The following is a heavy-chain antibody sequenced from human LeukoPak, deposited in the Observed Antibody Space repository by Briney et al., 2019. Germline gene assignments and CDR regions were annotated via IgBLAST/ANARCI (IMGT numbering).Heavy chain of an antibody. CDR2: ISAYNGNT. D-gene: IGHD2-2*01. J-gene: IGHJ4*02. V-gene: IGHV1-18*04. CDR1: GYTFTSYG. CDR3: ARDEGIGRGIVVVPAANIDY. Sequence: ASVKVSCKASGYTFTSYGISWVRQAPGHGLEWMGWISAYNGNTNYAQKLQGRVTMTTDTSTSTAYMELRSLRSDDTAVYYCARDEGIGRGIVVVPAANIDYWGQGTLVTVSS.